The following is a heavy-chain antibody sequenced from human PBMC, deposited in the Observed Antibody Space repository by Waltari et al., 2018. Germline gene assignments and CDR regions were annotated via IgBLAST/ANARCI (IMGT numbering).Heavy chain of an antibody. CDR3: ARDRTSSPLGAFDI. CDR2: IIPIFGTA. J-gene: IGHJ3*02. V-gene: IGHV1-69*01. D-gene: IGHD2-2*01. CDR1: GYTFTSYY. Sequence: QVQLVQSGAEVKKPGASVKVSCKASGYTFTSYYMHWVRQAPGQGLEWMGGIIPIFGTANYAQKFQGRVTITADESTSTAYMELSSLRSEDTAVYYCARDRTSSPLGAFDIWGQGTMVTVSS.